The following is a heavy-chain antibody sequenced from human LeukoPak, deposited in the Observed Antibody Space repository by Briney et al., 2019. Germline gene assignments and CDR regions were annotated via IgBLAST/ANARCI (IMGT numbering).Heavy chain of an antibody. CDR2: ISSSSYI. D-gene: IGHD4-17*01. Sequence: GGSLRLSCAASGFTFSSYSMNWVRQAPGKGLEWVSSISSSSYIYYADSVKGRFTISRDNAKNSLDLQMNSLRAEDTAVYYCARASTGTNSRGGDYWGQGTLVTVSS. V-gene: IGHV3-21*01. J-gene: IGHJ4*02. CDR1: GFTFSSYS. CDR3: ARASTGTNSRGGDY.